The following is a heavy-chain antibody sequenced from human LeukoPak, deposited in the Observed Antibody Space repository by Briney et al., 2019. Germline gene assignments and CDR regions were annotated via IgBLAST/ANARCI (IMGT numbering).Heavy chain of an antibody. CDR3: AAFLSGTYWYFDY. CDR1: GDSISSYY. V-gene: IGHV4-4*07. J-gene: IGHJ4*02. Sequence: PSETLSLTCTVSGDSISSYYWSWIRQPAERGLEWLGHIYTSGSTNSYTSGSTDYNPSLKSRVTISLDRSKNQFSLKLSSVTAADTAAYYCAAFLSGTYWYFDYWGQGALVTVSS. CDR2: IYTSGST. D-gene: IGHD1-26*01.